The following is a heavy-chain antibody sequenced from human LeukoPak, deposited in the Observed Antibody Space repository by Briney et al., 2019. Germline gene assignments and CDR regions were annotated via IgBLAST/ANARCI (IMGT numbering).Heavy chain of an antibody. V-gene: IGHV3-23*01. CDR3: AKDNSPKVYCSGGSCYSDY. CDR2: LSGDSDIT. CDR1: GFSFSSYA. D-gene: IGHD2-15*01. Sequence: GGSLRLSCAASGFSFSSYAMNWVRQAPGKGLEWLSILSGDSDITHYADSVKGRFTISRDNSKNTLYLQMNSLRAEDTAVYYCAKDNSPKVYCSGGSCYSDYWGQGTLVTVSS. J-gene: IGHJ4*02.